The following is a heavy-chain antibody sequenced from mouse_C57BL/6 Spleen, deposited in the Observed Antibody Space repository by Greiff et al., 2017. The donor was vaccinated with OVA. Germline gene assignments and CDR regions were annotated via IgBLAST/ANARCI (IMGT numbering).Heavy chain of an antibody. CDR2: IDPETGGT. Sequence: QVQLQQSGAELVRPGASVTLSCKASGYTFTDYEIHWVKQTPVHGLEWIGAIDPETGGTAYNQKFKGKAILTADKSSSTAYMELRSLTSEDSAVYYCTRGALYYAMDYWGQGTSVTVSS. CDR3: TRGALYYAMDY. V-gene: IGHV1-15*01. CDR1: GYTFTDYE. J-gene: IGHJ4*01.